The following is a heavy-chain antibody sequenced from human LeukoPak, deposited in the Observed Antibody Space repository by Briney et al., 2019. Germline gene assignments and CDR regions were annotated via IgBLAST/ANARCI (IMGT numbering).Heavy chain of an antibody. CDR3: ARDSAYYDSSGVDY. V-gene: IGHV4-38-2*02. J-gene: IGHJ4*02. CDR2: IYHSGST. Sequence: KPSETLSLTCTVSGYSISSGYYWGWIRQPPGKGLEWIGSIYHSGSTYYNPSLKSRVTISVDTSKNHFSLKLSSVTAADTAVYYCARDSAYYDSSGVDYWGQGTLVTVSS. D-gene: IGHD3-22*01. CDR1: GYSISSGYY.